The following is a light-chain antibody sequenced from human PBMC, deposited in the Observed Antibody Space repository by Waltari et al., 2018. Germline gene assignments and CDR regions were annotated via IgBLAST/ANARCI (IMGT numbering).Light chain of an antibody. CDR3: QQRISWLGWT. CDR1: QSVRTY. J-gene: IGKJ1*01. Sequence: DIVLTQSPATPSLSPGERATLPCRARQSVRTYLAGYQQKPGQVPRLLIYGASNRATGIPARFSGSGSGTDFTLTSSSLEPEDFAVYYCQQRISWLGWTFGQGTKVEIK. V-gene: IGKV3-11*01. CDR2: GAS.